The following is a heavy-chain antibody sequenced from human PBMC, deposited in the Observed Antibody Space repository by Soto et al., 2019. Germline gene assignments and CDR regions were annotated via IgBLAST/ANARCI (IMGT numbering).Heavy chain of an antibody. Sequence: ASVKVSCSAPGDTFTSYYLNWVRQAPGQGLELMGVINPHGGSTKYAQKFQGRITMTRDTSRSTVYMELSSLRSDDTAIYYCARSSGGNFGIIIEGSNWFDPWGPGTLVTVYS. CDR3: ARSSGGNFGIIIEGSNWFDP. V-gene: IGHV1-46*01. D-gene: IGHD3-3*01. J-gene: IGHJ5*02. CDR2: INPHGGST. CDR1: GDTFTSYY.